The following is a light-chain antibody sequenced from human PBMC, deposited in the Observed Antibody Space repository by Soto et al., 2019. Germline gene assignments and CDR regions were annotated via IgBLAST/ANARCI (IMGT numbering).Light chain of an antibody. CDR1: SSDIGGYNF. CDR2: DVI. V-gene: IGLV2-14*01. Sequence: QSALTQPASVSGSPGQSITISCTGTSSDIGGYNFVSWYQQHPGKAPKLMIYDVISRPSGVSNRFSGSKSGNTASLTISGLQAEDEANYYCSSYTSSNTLVFGGGTNSPS. J-gene: IGLJ2*01. CDR3: SSYTSSNTLV.